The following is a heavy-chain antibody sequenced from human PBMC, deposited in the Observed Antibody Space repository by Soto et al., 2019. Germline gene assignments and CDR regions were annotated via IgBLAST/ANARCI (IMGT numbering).Heavy chain of an antibody. CDR3: ARDLGIRNVLRYFGY. D-gene: IGHD3-9*01. J-gene: IGHJ4*02. CDR1: CYTFTSYG. V-gene: IGHV1-18*01. CDR2: ISAYNGNT. Sequence: ASEKVSCKASCYTFTSYGISWVRQAPGQGLEWMGWISAYNGNTNYAQRLQGRVTMTTDPSTSTAYMEMRSLRSDDTAVYYCARDLGIRNVLRYFGYWGQGTLVTVSS.